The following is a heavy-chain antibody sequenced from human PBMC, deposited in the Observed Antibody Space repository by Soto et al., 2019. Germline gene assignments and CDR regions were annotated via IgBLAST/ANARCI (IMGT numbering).Heavy chain of an antibody. CDR1: GFRFDATA. D-gene: IGHD2-8*01. CDR3: VKAYAILRSHFDY. V-gene: IGHV3-9*01. J-gene: IGHJ4*02. CDR2: ISWNSGLT. Sequence: EVQLVESGGGFVQPGRSLRLSCAGSGFRFDATAMHWVRQAPGKGLEWVSGISWNSGLTDYADSVKGRFTISRDKAKSSLYLQMNSLRTEDSALYYCVKAYAILRSHFDYWGQGSLVIVSS.